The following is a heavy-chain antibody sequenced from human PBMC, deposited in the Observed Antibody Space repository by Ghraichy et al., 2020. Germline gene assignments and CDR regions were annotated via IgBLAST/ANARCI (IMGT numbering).Heavy chain of an antibody. CDR2: IYYNGRT. Sequence: SQTLSLTCTVSGASLNNYYWTWIRQPPGKGLEWIGNIYYNGRTNYNPSLKSRVTLSVDTSKNQFSLRLTSLTAADTAVFYCARDGEWRGVSSGFDPWAREPWSPSPQ. CDR3: ARDGEWRGVSSGFDP. D-gene: IGHD3-10*01. J-gene: IGHJ5*02. CDR1: GASLNNYY. V-gene: IGHV4-59*01.